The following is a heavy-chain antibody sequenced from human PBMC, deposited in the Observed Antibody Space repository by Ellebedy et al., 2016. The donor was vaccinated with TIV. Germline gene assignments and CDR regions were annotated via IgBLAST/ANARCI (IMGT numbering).Heavy chain of an antibody. V-gene: IGHV3-23*01. CDR3: ARDSGADDAFDI. J-gene: IGHJ3*02. Sequence: GESLKISCSASGFTFNIYAMSWVRQAPGKGLEWVSLISASGDSTYYADSVKGRFTISRDNSKNMLYLQMSSLRNEDTAIYFCARDSGADDAFDIWGQGTMVTVSS. CDR2: ISASGDST. D-gene: IGHD1-26*01. CDR1: GFTFNIYA.